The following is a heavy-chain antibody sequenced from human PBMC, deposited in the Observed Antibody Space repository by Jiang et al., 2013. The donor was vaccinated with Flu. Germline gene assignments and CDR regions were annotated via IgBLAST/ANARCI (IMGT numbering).Heavy chain of an antibody. CDR1: GYTFTSYY. D-gene: IGHD2-2*01. Sequence: GASVKVSCKASGYTFTSYYMHWVRQAPGQGLEWMGIINPSGGSTSYAQKFQGRVTMTRDTSTSTVYMELSSLRSEDTAVYYCARAIPHCSSTSCYDYYYYGMDVWGQGTTVTVSS. J-gene: IGHJ6*02. CDR2: INPSGGST. CDR3: ARAIPHCSSTSCYDYYYYGMDV. V-gene: IGHV1-46*03.